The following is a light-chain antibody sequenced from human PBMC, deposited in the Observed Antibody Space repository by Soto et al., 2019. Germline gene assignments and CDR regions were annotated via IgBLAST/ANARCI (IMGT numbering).Light chain of an antibody. CDR1: SSDVGAYNY. Sequence: QSALAQPPSASGSPGQSVTISCTGTSSDVGAYNYVSWYQQHPGKAPKLIIHDVSQRPSGVPDRFSGSKSGNTASLTVSGLQAEDEAVYYCNSFAGSAHVVFGGGTKVTVL. V-gene: IGLV2-8*01. CDR2: DVS. J-gene: IGLJ2*01. CDR3: NSFAGSAHVV.